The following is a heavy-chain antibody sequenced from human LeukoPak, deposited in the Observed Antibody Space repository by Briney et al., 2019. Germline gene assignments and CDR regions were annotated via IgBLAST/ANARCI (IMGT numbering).Heavy chain of an antibody. CDR3: AKDGGGPLD. V-gene: IGHV3-7*01. Sequence: PGGSLRLSCAASGFTLRTSWMSWVRQAPGKGLEWVANIKQGGSEKNYVDSVKGRFTISRDNAKNSLYLQMNSLRAEDTAVYYSAKDGGGPLDWGQGTLVTVSS. J-gene: IGHJ4*02. D-gene: IGHD3-10*01. CDR2: IKQGGSEK. CDR1: GFTLRTSW.